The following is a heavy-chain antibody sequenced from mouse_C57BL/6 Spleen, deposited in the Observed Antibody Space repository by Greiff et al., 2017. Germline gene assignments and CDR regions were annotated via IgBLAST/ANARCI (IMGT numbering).Heavy chain of an antibody. D-gene: IGHD4-1*01. J-gene: IGHJ2*01. Sequence: EVQRVESGEGLVKPGGSLKLSCAASGFTFSSYAMSWVRQTPEKRLEWVAYISSGGDYIYYADTVKGRFTISRDNARNTLYLQMSSLKSEDTAMYYCTRGGPGISYYFDYWGQGTTLTVSS. CDR3: TRGGPGISYYFDY. CDR2: ISSGGDYI. V-gene: IGHV5-9-1*02. CDR1: GFTFSSYA.